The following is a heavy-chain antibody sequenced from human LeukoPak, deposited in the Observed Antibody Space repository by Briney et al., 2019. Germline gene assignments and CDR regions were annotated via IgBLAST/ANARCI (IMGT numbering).Heavy chain of an antibody. V-gene: IGHV4-61*02. CDR2: IYNSGST. Sequence: PSETLSLTCTVSGGSISSSSYYWSWIRQPAGKGLEWIGRIYNSGSTNYNPSLKSRVTISVDASKNQFSLKLSSVTAADTAVYYCAREARDNWNYVTYFDYWGQGTLVAVSS. CDR1: GGSISSSSYY. D-gene: IGHD1-7*01. J-gene: IGHJ4*02. CDR3: AREARDNWNYVTYFDY.